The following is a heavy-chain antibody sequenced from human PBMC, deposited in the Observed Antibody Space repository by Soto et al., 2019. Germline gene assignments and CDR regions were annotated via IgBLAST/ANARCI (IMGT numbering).Heavy chain of an antibody. CDR3: ARASLGYCSGGSCLNFDY. CDR1: GGTFSSYT. D-gene: IGHD2-15*01. J-gene: IGHJ4*02. Sequence: SVKVSCKASGGTFSSYTISWVRQAPGQGLEWMGRIIPILGIANNAQKFQGRVTITADKSTSTAYMELSSLRSEDTAVYYCARASLGYCSGGSCLNFDYWGQGTLVTVSS. CDR2: IIPILGIA. V-gene: IGHV1-69*02.